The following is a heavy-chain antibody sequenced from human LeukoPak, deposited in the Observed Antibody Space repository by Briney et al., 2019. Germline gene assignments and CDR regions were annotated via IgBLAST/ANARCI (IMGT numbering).Heavy chain of an antibody. D-gene: IGHD3-10*01. V-gene: IGHV4-59*08. CDR2: VYDGGSTNYI. J-gene: IGHJ4*02. CDR3: ARHLVYGSGTQPYFDS. Sequence: SETLSLTCTVSGDSISSYYWSWIRQPPGKGLEWIAYVYDGGSTNYINYNPSLKGRVSISADTSKNQFSLDLFTVTAADTAVYYCARHLVYGSGTQPYFDSWGQGTLVTVSS. CDR1: GDSISSYY.